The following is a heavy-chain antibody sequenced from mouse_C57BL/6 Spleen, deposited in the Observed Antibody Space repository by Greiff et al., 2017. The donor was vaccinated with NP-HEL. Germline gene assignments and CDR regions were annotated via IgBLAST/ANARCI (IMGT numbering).Heavy chain of an antibody. CDR3: ARRSTMVNGYAMDY. V-gene: IGHV5-17*01. Sequence: DVHLVESGGGLVKPGGSLKLSCAASGFTFSDYGMHWVRQAPEKGLEWVAYISSGSSTIYYADTVKGRFTISRDNAKNTLFLQMTSLRSEDTAMYYCARRSTMVNGYAMDYWGQGTSVTVSS. J-gene: IGHJ4*01. D-gene: IGHD2-2*01. CDR2: ISSGSSTI. CDR1: GFTFSDYG.